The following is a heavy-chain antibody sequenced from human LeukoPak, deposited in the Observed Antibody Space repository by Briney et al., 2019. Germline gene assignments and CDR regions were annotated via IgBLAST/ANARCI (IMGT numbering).Heavy chain of an antibody. CDR3: ARDRYSSGGLDV. D-gene: IGHD3-22*01. CDR1: GFTFSRYW. Sequence: QPGGSLRLSCAASGFTFSRYWMSWVRQAPGKGLEWVANIKRDGSEKYYVDSVKGRFTISRDNAKNSLYLQMNSLRAEDTAVYYCARDRYSSGGLDVWGQGTTVTVSS. V-gene: IGHV3-7*04. J-gene: IGHJ6*02. CDR2: IKRDGSEK.